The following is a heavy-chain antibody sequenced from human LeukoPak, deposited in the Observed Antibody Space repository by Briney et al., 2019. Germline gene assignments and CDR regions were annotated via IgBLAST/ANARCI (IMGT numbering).Heavy chain of an antibody. Sequence: GESLRLSCAASGFTFSSYGMHWVRQAPGKGLEWVAVIWYDGSNKYYADSVKGRFTISRDNSKNTLYLQMNSLRAEDTAVYYCARGVVPAASGEFWFDPWGQGTLVTVSS. CDR3: ARGVVPAASGEFWFDP. CDR1: GFTFSSYG. D-gene: IGHD2-2*01. CDR2: IWYDGSNK. J-gene: IGHJ5*02. V-gene: IGHV3-33*01.